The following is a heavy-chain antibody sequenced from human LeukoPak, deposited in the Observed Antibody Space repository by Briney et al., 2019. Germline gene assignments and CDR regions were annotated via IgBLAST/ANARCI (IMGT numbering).Heavy chain of an antibody. J-gene: IGHJ4*02. D-gene: IGHD1-14*01. CDR2: IYWDDDK. CDR3: APRRGGYNWNHGDFDY. V-gene: IGHV2-5*02. Sequence: SGPTLVNPIETLTLTCTFSGFSLSTSGVGVGWIRQPPGKALEWLALIYWDDDKRYSPSLKSRLTITKVTSTNQVVLAMTNMDPVDTGTYYCAPRRGGYNWNHGDFDYWGQGTLVTVSS. CDR1: GFSLSTSGVG.